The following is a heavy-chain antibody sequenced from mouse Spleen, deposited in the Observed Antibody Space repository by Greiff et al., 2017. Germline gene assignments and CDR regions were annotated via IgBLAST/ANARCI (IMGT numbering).Heavy chain of an antibody. CDR1: GYTFTSYW. D-gene: IGHD1-1*01. V-gene: IGHV1S127*01. CDR2: IDPSDSYT. Sequence: QVQLQQSGAELVKPGASVKMSCKASGYTFTSYWMHWVKQRPGQGLEWIGVIDPSDSYTSYNQKFKGKATLTVDTSSSTAYMQLSSLTSEDSAVYYCTRDYGSSWIFDYWGQGTTLTVSS. J-gene: IGHJ2*01. CDR3: TRDYGSSWIFDY.